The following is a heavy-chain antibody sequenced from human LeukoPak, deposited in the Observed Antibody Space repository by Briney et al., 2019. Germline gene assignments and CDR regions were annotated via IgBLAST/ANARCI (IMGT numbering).Heavy chain of an antibody. CDR3: ARHGTGGPYYYYGMDV. D-gene: IGHD3/OR15-3a*01. V-gene: IGHV4-59*08. CDR2: IYYSGST. CDR1: GGSISSYY. J-gene: IGHJ6*02. Sequence: SETLSLTCTVSGGSISSYYWSWIRQPPGKGLEWIGYIYYSGSTNYNPSLKSRVTISVDTSKNRFSLKLSSVTAADTAVYYCARHGTGGPYYYYGMDVWGQGTTVTVSS.